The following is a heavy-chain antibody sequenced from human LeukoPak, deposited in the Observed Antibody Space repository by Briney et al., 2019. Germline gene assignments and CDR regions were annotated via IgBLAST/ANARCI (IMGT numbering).Heavy chain of an antibody. CDR1: GGSIRSSSYY. J-gene: IGHJ4*02. D-gene: IGHD5-18*01. V-gene: IGHV4-39*07. Sequence: PSETLSLTCSVSGGSIRSSSYYWAWIRQPPGEGLEWIGSIYSSGFTSYKPSLKSRVTISVDTSKNQFSLKLSSVTAADTAVYYCARDGEARLWFVYWGQGTLVTVSS. CDR3: ARDGEARLWFVY. CDR2: IYSSGFT.